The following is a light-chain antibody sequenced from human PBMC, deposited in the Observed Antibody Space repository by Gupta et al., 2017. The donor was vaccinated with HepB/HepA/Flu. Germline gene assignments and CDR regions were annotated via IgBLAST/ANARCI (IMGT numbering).Light chain of an antibody. CDR3: QHHYVSPFS. CDR1: QSVLSSTNKRNH. CDR2: WAS. Sequence: DSVMTHSPDPLAVLLGATATVNSKSSQSVLSSTNKRNHIAWYQKKPGQPPKLLFSWASTRHSGVPYRFVAGGSGTDFTLTINSLQADDVAVYYCQHHYVSPFSFGPGTKVEIK. V-gene: IGKV4-1*01. J-gene: IGKJ3*01.